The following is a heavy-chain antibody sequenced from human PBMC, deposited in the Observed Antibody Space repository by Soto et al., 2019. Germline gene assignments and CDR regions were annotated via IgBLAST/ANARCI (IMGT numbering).Heavy chain of an antibody. Sequence: GGSLRLSCAASGFTFSSCAMGWVRQAPGKGLEWVSDIIDSGGSTYYADSVKGRFTICRDNSKSTLYLQMNSLRAEDTALYYCVKGRSYYYYYGVDCWGQGTTVTVSS. CDR3: VKGRSYYYYYGVDC. V-gene: IGHV3-23*01. CDR1: GFTFSSCA. J-gene: IGHJ6*02. CDR2: IIDSGGST.